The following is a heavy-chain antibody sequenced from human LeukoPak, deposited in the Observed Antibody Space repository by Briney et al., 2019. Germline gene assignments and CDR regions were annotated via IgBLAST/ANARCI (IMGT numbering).Heavy chain of an antibody. Sequence: GGSLRLSCAASGFTFSDYYMSWIRQAPGRGLEWVSYISSSGSTIYYADSVKGRFTISRDNSKNTLYLQMNSLRAEDTAVYYCAKDRMGSGGPEYFQHWGQGTLVTVSS. CDR3: AKDRMGSGGPEYFQH. D-gene: IGHD3-10*01. J-gene: IGHJ1*01. CDR1: GFTFSDYY. V-gene: IGHV3-11*04. CDR2: ISSSGSTI.